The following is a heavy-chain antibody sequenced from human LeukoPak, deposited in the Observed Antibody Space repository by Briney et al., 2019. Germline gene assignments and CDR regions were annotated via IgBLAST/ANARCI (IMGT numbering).Heavy chain of an antibody. D-gene: IGHD3-10*01. CDR1: GGSISSSTYC. Sequence: SETLSLTCTVSGGSISSSTYCWGWIRQPPGKGLEWIGTINYSGSTFYNPSLKSRVTISVDTSKNQFSLMLNSVTAADTALYFCARARLSIVRGITNFDYWGQGTVVTVSS. V-gene: IGHV4-39*01. CDR2: INYSGST. CDR3: ARARLSIVRGITNFDY. J-gene: IGHJ4*02.